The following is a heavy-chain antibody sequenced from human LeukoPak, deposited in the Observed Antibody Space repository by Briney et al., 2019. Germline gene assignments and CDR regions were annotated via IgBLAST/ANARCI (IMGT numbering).Heavy chain of an antibody. J-gene: IGHJ6*02. D-gene: IGHD1-26*01. CDR1: GFTFSSYE. Sequence: GGSLRLSCAASGFTFSSYEMNWVRRAPGKGLEWVSYISSSGSTIYYADSVKGRFTISRDNAKNSLFLQMNSLRAEDTAIYYCATYVKWAAGDVWGQGTTVSVSS. V-gene: IGHV3-48*03. CDR2: ISSSGSTI. CDR3: ATYVKWAAGDV.